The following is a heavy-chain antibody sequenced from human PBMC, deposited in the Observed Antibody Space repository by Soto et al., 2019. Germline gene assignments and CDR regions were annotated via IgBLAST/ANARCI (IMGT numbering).Heavy chain of an antibody. Sequence: EVQLVESGGGLVQPGGSLRLSCAASGFTFSSYSMNWVRQAPGKGLEWVSYISSSSSTIYYADSVKGRFTISRVNAKNSLYLQMNSLRAEDTAVYYCASLPRITMVRGVIAYYYYMDVWGKGTTVTVSS. CDR3: ASLPRITMVRGVIAYYYYMDV. V-gene: IGHV3-48*01. CDR2: ISSSSSTI. J-gene: IGHJ6*03. CDR1: GFTFSSYS. D-gene: IGHD3-10*01.